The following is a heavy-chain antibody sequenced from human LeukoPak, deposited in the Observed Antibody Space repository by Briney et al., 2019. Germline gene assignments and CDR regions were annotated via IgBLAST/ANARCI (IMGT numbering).Heavy chain of an antibody. CDR2: ISWNSGSI. J-gene: IGHJ4*02. V-gene: IGHV3-9*01. CDR3: ARDHLGGGAMLRGAPH. D-gene: IGHD3-10*01. CDR1: GFTFDDYA. Sequence: GGSLRLSCAASGFTFDDYAMHWVRQAPGKGLEWVSGISWNSGSIGYADSVKGRFTISRDNAKTSLYLQMNSLRAEDTAVYYCARDHLGGGAMLRGAPHWGQGTLVTVSS.